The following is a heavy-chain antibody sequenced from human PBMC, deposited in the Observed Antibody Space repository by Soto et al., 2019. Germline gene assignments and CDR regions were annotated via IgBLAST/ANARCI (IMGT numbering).Heavy chain of an antibody. Sequence: QVQLVQSGAEVKKPGSSVKVSCKASGGSLSNYGISWVRQAPGQGLEWMGGIIPVFGTANYAQKFQGRVTITADESTSIVYMDVTSLRSEDTAVYYCARGDATKIVVTTYYGMDVWGQGTTVTVS. J-gene: IGHJ6*02. CDR2: IIPVFGTA. D-gene: IGHD4-17*01. V-gene: IGHV1-69*12. CDR3: ARGDATKIVVTTYYGMDV. CDR1: GGSLSNYG.